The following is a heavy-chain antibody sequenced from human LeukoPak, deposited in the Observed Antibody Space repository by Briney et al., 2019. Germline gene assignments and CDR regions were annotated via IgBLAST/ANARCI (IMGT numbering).Heavy chain of an antibody. CDR1: GGSFSGYY. Sequence: SETLSLTCAVYGGSFSGYYWSWIRQPPGKGLEWIGEINHSGSTNYNPSLKSRVTISVDTSKNQFSLKLSSVTAADTAVYYCARSSFILYLDRWGQGTLVTVSS. CDR2: INHSGST. D-gene: IGHD2-8*01. J-gene: IGHJ4*02. CDR3: ARSSFILYLDR. V-gene: IGHV4-34*01.